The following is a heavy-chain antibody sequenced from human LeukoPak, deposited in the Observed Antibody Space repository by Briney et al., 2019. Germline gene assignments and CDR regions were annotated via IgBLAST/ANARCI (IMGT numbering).Heavy chain of an antibody. Sequence: ASVKVSCKASGYTFTGYYMHWVRQAPGQGLEWMGWINPNSGGTNYAQKLQGRVTMTTDTSTSTAYMELRSLRSDDTAVYYCARVSVTTWAEYFQHWGQGTLVTVSS. J-gene: IGHJ1*01. D-gene: IGHD4-11*01. V-gene: IGHV1-2*02. CDR2: INPNSGGT. CDR3: ARVSVTTWAEYFQH. CDR1: GYTFTGYY.